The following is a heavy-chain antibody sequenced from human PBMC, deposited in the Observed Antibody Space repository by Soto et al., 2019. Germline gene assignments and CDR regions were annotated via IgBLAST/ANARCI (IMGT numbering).Heavy chain of an antibody. V-gene: IGHV3-74*03. Sequence: WWSLRLSCAASGFTFGDYWMHWVRQPPGKGPEWVSRMTGDGRTTQYADSVKGRFTASRDNAKSTLYLQMNSLRAEDTAVYYCATAEVDYWGPGTLVTVSS. CDR3: ATAEVDY. CDR1: GFTFGDYW. CDR2: MTGDGRTT. J-gene: IGHJ4*02.